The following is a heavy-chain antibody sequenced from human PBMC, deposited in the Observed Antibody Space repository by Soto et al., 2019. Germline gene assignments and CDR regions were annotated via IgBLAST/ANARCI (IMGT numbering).Heavy chain of an antibody. CDR1: GFTFSNYV. CDR3: AVALYRTTWEYYNGMDV. Sequence: QGQLVESGGGVVQPGRSLRLSCAASGFTFSNYVMHWVRQAPGKGLEWVTLISYDGINKYYADSVKGRFTISRDNSKNTLYLQMNNLRSEDTAVYYCAVALYRTTWEYYNGMDVWGQGTIVTVSS. V-gene: IGHV3-30-3*01. J-gene: IGHJ6*02. D-gene: IGHD1-26*01. CDR2: ISYDGINK.